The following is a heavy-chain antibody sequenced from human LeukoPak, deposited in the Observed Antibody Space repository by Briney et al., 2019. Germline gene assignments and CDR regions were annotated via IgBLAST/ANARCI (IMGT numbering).Heavy chain of an antibody. J-gene: IGHJ3*02. Sequence: GATVKVSCKASGYTFTSYGISWVRQATGQGLEWMGWMNPNSGNTGYAQKFQGRVTMTRNTSISTAYMELSSLRSEDTAVYYCATATTQYDAFDIWGQGTMVTVSS. CDR2: MNPNSGNT. V-gene: IGHV1-8*02. CDR1: GYTFTSYG. CDR3: ATATTQYDAFDI. D-gene: IGHD5-12*01.